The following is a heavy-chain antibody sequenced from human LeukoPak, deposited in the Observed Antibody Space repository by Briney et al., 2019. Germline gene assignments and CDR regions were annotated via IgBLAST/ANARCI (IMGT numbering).Heavy chain of an antibody. CDR2: VNHSGST. Sequence: SETLSLTCAVYCGSFSGYYWSWIRQPPGKGLEWIGEVNHSGSTNYNPSLKSRVTISVDTSKTQFFLKLSSVTAEDTAVYYCGRGPSPRSSPDYWCQGTLVTVAS. J-gene: IGHJ4*02. CDR1: CGSFSGYY. CDR3: GRGPSPRSSPDY. V-gene: IGHV4-34*01.